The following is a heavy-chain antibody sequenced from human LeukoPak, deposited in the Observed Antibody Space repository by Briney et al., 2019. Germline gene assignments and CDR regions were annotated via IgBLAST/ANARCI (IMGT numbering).Heavy chain of an antibody. CDR1: GYTFTSYA. CDR2: INAGNGNT. J-gene: IGHJ4*02. V-gene: IGHV1-3*01. Sequence: ASVKVSCKASGYTFTSYAMHWVRQAPGQRLEWMGWINAGNGNTKYSQKFQGRVTITRDTSASTAYMELSSLRSEDTAVYYCARVQLDILATTYGEEDYFDYWGQGTLVTVSS. CDR3: ARVQLDILATTYGEEDYFDY. D-gene: IGHD5-12*01.